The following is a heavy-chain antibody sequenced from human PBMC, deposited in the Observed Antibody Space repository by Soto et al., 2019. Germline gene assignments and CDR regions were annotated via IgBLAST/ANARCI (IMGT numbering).Heavy chain of an antibody. V-gene: IGHV3-30*18. J-gene: IGHJ4*02. CDR3: AKDNPAIDH. CDR1: GFTFTSYA. CDR2: ISYDGSDK. Sequence: QVQLVESGGGVVQPGRSLRLSCAASGFTFTSYAMHWVRQAPGKGLEWVAFISYDGSDKYYAESVRGRFTISRDDSKNTLFLQINSLPTEDTAVYYCAKDNPAIDHWGQGTLVTVSS.